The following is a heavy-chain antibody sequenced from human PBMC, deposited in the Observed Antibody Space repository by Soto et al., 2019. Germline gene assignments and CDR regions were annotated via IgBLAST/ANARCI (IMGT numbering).Heavy chain of an antibody. CDR3: ARGGYEAYNWNDVGEGRFGY. J-gene: IGHJ4*02. D-gene: IGHD1-1*01. CDR2: ISAYNGNT. V-gene: IGHV1-18*01. CDR1: GYTFTSYG. Sequence: QVQLVQSGAEVKKPGASVKVSCKASGYTFTSYGISWVRQAPGQGLEWMGWISAYNGNTNYAQKLQGRVTMTTDTSTSTAYLELRSLRSDDTAVYYCARGGYEAYNWNDVGEGRFGYWGQGTLVTVSS.